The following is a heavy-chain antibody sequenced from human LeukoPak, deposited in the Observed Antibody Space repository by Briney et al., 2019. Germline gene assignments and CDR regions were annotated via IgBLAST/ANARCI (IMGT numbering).Heavy chain of an antibody. D-gene: IGHD6-19*01. CDR1: GGTFSSYA. V-gene: IGHV1-69*13. CDR2: IIPIFGTA. J-gene: IGHJ4*02. Sequence: ASLKFSCKASGGTFSSYAIGWFRQPPGQGLEWMGGIIPIFGTANYAQKFQGRVTITADESTSTAYMELSSLRSEDTAVYYCASPVAGTRYFDYWGQGTLVTVSS. CDR3: ASPVAGTRYFDY.